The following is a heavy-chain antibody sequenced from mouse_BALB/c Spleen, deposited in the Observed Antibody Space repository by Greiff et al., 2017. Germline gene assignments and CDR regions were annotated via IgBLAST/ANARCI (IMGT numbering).Heavy chain of an antibody. CDR3: ARDKGGQTGTWFAY. Sequence: EVQLVESGGGLVQPGGSLRLSCATSGFTFTDYYMSWVRQPPGKALEWLGFIRNQANGYTTEYSASVKGRFTISRDNSQSILYLQMNTLRAEDSATYYCARDKGGQTGTWFAYWGQGTLVTVSA. J-gene: IGHJ3*01. CDR2: IRNQANGYTT. V-gene: IGHV7-3*02. D-gene: IGHD4-1*01. CDR1: GFTFTDYY.